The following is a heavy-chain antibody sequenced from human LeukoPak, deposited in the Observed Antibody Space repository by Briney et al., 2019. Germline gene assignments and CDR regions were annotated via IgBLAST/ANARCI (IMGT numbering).Heavy chain of an antibody. V-gene: IGHV3-30*18. Sequence: GGSLRLSCAASGFTFSSYGMHWVRQAPGKGLEWVAVISYDGSNKYYADSVKGRFTISRDNSKSTLYLQMNSLRAEDTALYYCAKPPETYFYASPSEYWGQGTLVTVSS. CDR2: ISYDGSNK. CDR3: AKPPETYFYASPSEY. D-gene: IGHD3-10*01. CDR1: GFTFSSYG. J-gene: IGHJ4*02.